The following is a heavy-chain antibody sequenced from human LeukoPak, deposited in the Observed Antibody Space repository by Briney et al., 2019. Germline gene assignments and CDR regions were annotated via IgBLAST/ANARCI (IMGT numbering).Heavy chain of an antibody. CDR2: ISGSGDST. D-gene: IGHD3-10*01. CDR1: GFTFISYA. CDR3: AKVSDYYGSGSYYV. J-gene: IGHJ4*02. Sequence: GGSLRLSCAASGFTFISYAMSWVRQAPGKGLEWVSAISGSGDSTYYADSVKGRFTISRDNSKSTLYLRMNSLRVEDTAVYYCAKVSDYYGSGSYYVWGQGTLVTVSS. V-gene: IGHV3-23*01.